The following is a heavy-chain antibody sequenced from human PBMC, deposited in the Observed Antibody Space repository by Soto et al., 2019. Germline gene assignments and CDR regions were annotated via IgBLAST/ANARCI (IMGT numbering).Heavy chain of an antibody. CDR2: IYSGGST. Sequence: PGGSLRLSCAASGFTVSSNYMSWVRQAPGKGLEWVSVIYSGGSTYYADSVKGRFTISRDNSKNTLYLQMNSLRAEDTAVYYFAKEPPSSWDYYGMDVWGQGTTVTVSS. V-gene: IGHV3-53*01. D-gene: IGHD6-6*01. J-gene: IGHJ6*02. CDR3: AKEPPSSWDYYGMDV. CDR1: GFTVSSNY.